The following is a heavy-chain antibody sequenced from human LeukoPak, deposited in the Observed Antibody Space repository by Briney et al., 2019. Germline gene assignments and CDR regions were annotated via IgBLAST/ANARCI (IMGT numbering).Heavy chain of an antibody. D-gene: IGHD2-21*02. V-gene: IGHV4-59*01. CDR2: IHYTGST. CDR3: ARTGGDCSSGLCYYAMDV. CDR1: GGSISGSH. Sequence: SETLSLTCLVSGGSISGSHWSWIRQPPGKGLEWIGYIHYTGSTDYNPSLRSRVTLSIDMSKNQFSLRLSSVTAADTAVYYCARTGGDCSSGLCYYAMDVWGQGTTVTVSS. J-gene: IGHJ6*02.